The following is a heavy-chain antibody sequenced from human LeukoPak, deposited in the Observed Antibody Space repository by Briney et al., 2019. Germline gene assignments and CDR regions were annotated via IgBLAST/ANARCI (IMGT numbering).Heavy chain of an antibody. J-gene: IGHJ4*02. CDR3: ARPNYYDSRGLGDY. CDR2: INHSGST. D-gene: IGHD3-22*01. Sequence: KPSETLSLTCAVYGGSFSGYYWSWIRQPPGKGLEWIGEINHSGSTNYNPSLKSRVTISVDTSKNQFSLKLSSVTAADTAVYYCARPNYYDSRGLGDYWGQGTLVTVSS. CDR1: GGSFSGYY. V-gene: IGHV4-34*01.